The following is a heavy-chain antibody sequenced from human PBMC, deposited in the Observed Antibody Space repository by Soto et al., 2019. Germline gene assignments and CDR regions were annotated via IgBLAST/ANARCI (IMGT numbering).Heavy chain of an antibody. J-gene: IGHJ4*02. V-gene: IGHV4-59*01. CDR2: VYYTGST. CDR1: GDSISTFY. D-gene: IGHD3-22*01. CDR3: ARGRTVRNYADDSSDYFYFFDY. Sequence: SETLSLTCTFSGDSISTFYWGWMRQSPGKELEWIGYVYYTGSTNYNPSLKSRVTISVDRSKNQFSLKLTSANAADTAVYYCARGRTVRNYADDSSDYFYFFDYWGQGTQVTVSS.